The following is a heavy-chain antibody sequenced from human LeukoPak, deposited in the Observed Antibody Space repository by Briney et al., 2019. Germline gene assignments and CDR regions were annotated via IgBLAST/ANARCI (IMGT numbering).Heavy chain of an antibody. CDR2: ISSSSSTI. CDR1: GFTFSSYS. V-gene: IGHV3-48*01. Sequence: GGSLRLSCAASGFTFSSYSMNWVRQAPGKGLDWVSYISSSSSTIYYADSVKGRFTISRDNAKNSLYLQMNSLRAEDTAVYYCARGSLIAARRSWFDPWGQGTLVTVSS. D-gene: IGHD6-6*01. CDR3: ARGSLIAARRSWFDP. J-gene: IGHJ5*02.